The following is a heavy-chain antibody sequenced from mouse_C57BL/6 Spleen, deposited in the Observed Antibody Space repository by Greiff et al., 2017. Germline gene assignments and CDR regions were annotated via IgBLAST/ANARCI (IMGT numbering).Heavy chain of an antibody. Sequence: VQLQQPGAELVKPGASVKMSCKASGYTFTSYWITWVKQRPGQGLEWIGDIYPGSGCTYYDEKLKSKATLSVDTSSSTASMQLISLSSEDSAVYYCAREGSYYSGFANWAQGTLVTVSA. CDR2: IYPGSGCT. V-gene: IGHV1-55*01. CDR1: GYTFTSYW. D-gene: IGHD2-12*01. J-gene: IGHJ3*01. CDR3: AREGSYYSGFAN.